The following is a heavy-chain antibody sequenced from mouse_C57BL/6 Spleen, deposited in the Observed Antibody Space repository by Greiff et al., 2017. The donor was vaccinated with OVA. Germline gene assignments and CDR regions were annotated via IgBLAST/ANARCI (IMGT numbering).Heavy chain of an antibody. J-gene: IGHJ1*03. CDR3: ARGDYYGISLWYFDV. D-gene: IGHD1-1*01. V-gene: IGHV5-17*01. CDR2: ISSGSGTI. CDR1: GFTFSDYG. Sequence: EVQVVESGGGLVKPGGSLKLSCAASGFTFSDYGMHWVRQAPEKGLEWVAYISSGSGTIYYADTVKGRFTISRDNAKNTLFLQMTRLRSEDTAMYYGARGDYYGISLWYFDVWGKGTTVTVSS.